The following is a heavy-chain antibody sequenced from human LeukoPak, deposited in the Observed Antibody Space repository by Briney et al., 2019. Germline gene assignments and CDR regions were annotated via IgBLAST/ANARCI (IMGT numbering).Heavy chain of an antibody. Sequence: SETLSLTCAVYGGSFSGYYWSWIRQPPGKGLEWIGEINHSGSTNYNPSLKSRVTISVDTSKNQFSLKLSSVTAADTAVYYCASSRGARGYSYGFSWGQGTLVTVSS. CDR1: GGSFSGYY. V-gene: IGHV4-34*01. J-gene: IGHJ5*02. CDR2: INHSGST. CDR3: ASSRGARGYSYGFS. D-gene: IGHD5-18*01.